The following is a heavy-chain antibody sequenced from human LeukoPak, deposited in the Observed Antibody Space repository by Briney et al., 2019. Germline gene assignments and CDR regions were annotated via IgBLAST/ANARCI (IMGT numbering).Heavy chain of an antibody. CDR1: GFTFSNYG. J-gene: IGHJ4*02. V-gene: IGHV3-33*01. D-gene: IGHD5-18*01. CDR3: AREDTSLVIAY. CDR2: MWYDGSNK. Sequence: GGSLRLSCAASGFTFSNYGMHWVRQAPGKGLEWVAVMWYDGSNKYYTDSVKGRFAISRDNSKNTLYLQMNSLRAEDTAVYYCAREDTSLVIAYWGQGTLVTVSS.